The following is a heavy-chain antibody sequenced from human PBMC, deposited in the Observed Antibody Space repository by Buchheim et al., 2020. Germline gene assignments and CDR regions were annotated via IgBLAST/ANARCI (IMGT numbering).Heavy chain of an antibody. CDR3: AKEKIKTYYDILTGYYTSYGMDV. J-gene: IGHJ6*02. V-gene: IGHV3-30*18. CDR2: ISYDGSNK. D-gene: IGHD3-9*01. CDR1: GFTFSSYG. Sequence: QVQLVESGGGVVQPGRSLRLSCAASGFTFSSYGMHWVRQAPGKGLEWVAVISYDGSNKYYADSVKGRLHLSRDNSKNTLYLQMNSLRAEDTAVYYWAKEKIKTYYDILTGYYTSYGMDVWGQGTT.